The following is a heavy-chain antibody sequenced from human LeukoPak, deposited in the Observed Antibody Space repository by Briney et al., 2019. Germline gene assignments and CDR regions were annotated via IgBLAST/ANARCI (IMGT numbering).Heavy chain of an antibody. CDR3: ASSKLTDSSGYAFDI. V-gene: IGHV3-20*04. CDR1: GFTFYSYA. D-gene: IGHD3-22*01. CDR2: INWNGGST. J-gene: IGHJ3*02. Sequence: GGSLRLSCAASGFTFYSYAMSWVRQAPGTGLEWVSGINWNGGSTGYADSVKGRFTISRDNAKNSLYLQMNSLRAEDTALYYCASSKLTDSSGYAFDIWGQGTMVTVSS.